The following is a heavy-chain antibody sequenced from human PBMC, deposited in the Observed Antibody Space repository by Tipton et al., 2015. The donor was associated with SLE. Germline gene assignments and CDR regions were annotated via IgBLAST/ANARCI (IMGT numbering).Heavy chain of an antibody. CDR2: ISAYNGNT. J-gene: IGHJ4*02. CDR3: ARDDDSSGYYSLPPDF. V-gene: IGHV1-18*01. D-gene: IGHD3-22*01. Sequence: QLVQSGAEVKKPGASVKVSCKTSGYTFNMYGISWVRQAPGQGLEWLGWISAYNGNTDSAEKFQDRLTMTTDTSTSTAHLELRSLTSDDTAVYYCARDDDSSGYYSLPPDFWGQGTLVTVSS. CDR1: GYTFNMYG.